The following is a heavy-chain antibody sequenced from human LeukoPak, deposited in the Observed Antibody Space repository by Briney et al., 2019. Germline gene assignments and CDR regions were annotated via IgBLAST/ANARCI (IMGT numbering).Heavy chain of an antibody. CDR1: GFTFSSYS. D-gene: IGHD3-10*01. CDR2: ISSSSSTI. CDR3: ARYRSGYYFDY. Sequence: GGSQRLSCAASGFTFSSYSMNWVRQAPGNGLEWVSYISSSSSTIYYADSVKGRFTISRDNAKNSLYLQMNSLRAEDTAVYYCARYRSGYYFDYWGQGTLVTVSS. J-gene: IGHJ4*02. V-gene: IGHV3-48*01.